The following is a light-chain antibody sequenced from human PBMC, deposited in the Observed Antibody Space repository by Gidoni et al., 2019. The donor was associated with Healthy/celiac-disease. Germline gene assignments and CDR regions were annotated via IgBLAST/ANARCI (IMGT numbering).Light chain of an antibody. J-gene: IGKJ5*01. CDR1: QSVSSSY. Sequence: EIVLTQSPGTLSLSPGERATLACRASQSVSSSYLAWYQQKPGQAPRLLIYGASSGSGTDFTRTISRLEPEDFAVYYCQQYGSSPLTFGQGTRLEIK. CDR2: GAS. CDR3: QQYGSSPLT. V-gene: IGKV3-20*01.